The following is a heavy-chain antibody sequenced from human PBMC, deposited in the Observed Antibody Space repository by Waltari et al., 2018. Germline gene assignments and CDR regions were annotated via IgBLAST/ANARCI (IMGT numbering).Heavy chain of an antibody. J-gene: IGHJ4*02. CDR3: APLPGGSGQTFDY. Sequence: EVELVQSGAEVKKPGATVKISCKASGYTSMDYFMHWVQQAPGKGREWMGRIDPEDGETVYSEKFQGRVTITADTSTDTAYMELSSLTSGDTAVYYCAPLPGGSGQTFDYWGQGTLVTVSS. V-gene: IGHV1-69-2*01. CDR1: GYTSMDYF. CDR2: IDPEDGET. D-gene: IGHD3-10*01.